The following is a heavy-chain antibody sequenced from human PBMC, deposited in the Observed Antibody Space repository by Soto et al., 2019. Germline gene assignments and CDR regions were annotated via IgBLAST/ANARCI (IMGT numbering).Heavy chain of an antibody. CDR3: ARDSPGGSYYFPMDY. CDR1: GFTFSSYA. J-gene: IGHJ4*02. V-gene: IGHV3-30-3*01. CDR2: ISYDGSNK. Sequence: QVQLVESGGGVVQPGRSLRLSCAASGFTFSSYAMHWVRQAPGKGLEWVAVISYDGSNKYYADSVKGRFTISRDNSKNTLYLQMNSLRAEDTAVYYCARDSPGGSYYFPMDYWGQGTLVTVSS. D-gene: IGHD1-26*01.